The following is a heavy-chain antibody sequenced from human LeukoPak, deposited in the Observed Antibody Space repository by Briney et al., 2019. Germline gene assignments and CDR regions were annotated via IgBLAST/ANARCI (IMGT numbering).Heavy chain of an antibody. J-gene: IGHJ4*02. V-gene: IGHV3-23*01. CDR3: AKDPDCTSGICYTFFDY. CDR2: ISGSARST. Sequence: GGSLRLSCAASGFTFSSYAMHWVRQAPGKGLEWVSGISGSARSTYFADPVKGRFTISRDNSKNTLYLQMNSLRAEDTAVYYCAKDPDCTSGICYTFFDYWGQGTLVTVSS. D-gene: IGHD2-8*01. CDR1: GFTFSSYA.